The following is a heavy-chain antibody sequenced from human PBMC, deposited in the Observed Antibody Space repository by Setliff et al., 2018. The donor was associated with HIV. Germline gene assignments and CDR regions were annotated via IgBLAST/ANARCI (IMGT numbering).Heavy chain of an antibody. Sequence: SETLSLTCTVSGGSISSYYWSWIRQPAGKGLGWIGRIYTSGSTNYNPPLKSRVTMSVDTSKNQLSLKLRSVTAADTAVYYCARARITMTGGRLEPYAFDRWGQGTKVTVSS. V-gene: IGHV4-4*07. CDR1: GGSISSYY. CDR3: ARARITMTGGRLEPYAFDR. D-gene: IGHD3-22*01. J-gene: IGHJ3*01. CDR2: IYTSGST.